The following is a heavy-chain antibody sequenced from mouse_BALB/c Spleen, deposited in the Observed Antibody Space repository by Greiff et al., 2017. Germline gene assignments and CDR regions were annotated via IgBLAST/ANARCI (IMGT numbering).Heavy chain of an antibody. J-gene: IGHJ4*01. CDR3: ARSGSTLYAMDY. CDR1: GFSLIGYG. D-gene: IGHD1-1*01. V-gene: IGHV2-2*02. Sequence: VQLVESGPGLVQPSQSLSITCTVSGFSLIGYGVHWVRQSPGKGLEWLGVIWSGGSTDYNAAFISRLSISKDNSKSQVFFKMNSLQANDTAIYYWARSGSTLYAMDYWGQGTSVTVSA. CDR2: IWSGGST.